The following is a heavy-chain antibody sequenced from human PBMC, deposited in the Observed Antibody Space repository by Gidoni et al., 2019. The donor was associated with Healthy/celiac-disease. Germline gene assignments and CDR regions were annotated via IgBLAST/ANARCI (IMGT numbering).Heavy chain of an antibody. Sequence: EVQLVQSGAEVKKPGESLKISCKGAGYSFTSYWSGWVRQMHGKGLEWMGIIYPGDYDTRDSPSFQGQVTISADKSISTAYLQWSSLKASDTAMYYCARQQQQPGQVGWFDPWGQGTLVTVSS. J-gene: IGHJ5*02. CDR3: ARQQQQPGQVGWFDP. D-gene: IGHD6-13*01. CDR2: IYPGDYDT. V-gene: IGHV5-51*01. CDR1: GYSFTSYW.